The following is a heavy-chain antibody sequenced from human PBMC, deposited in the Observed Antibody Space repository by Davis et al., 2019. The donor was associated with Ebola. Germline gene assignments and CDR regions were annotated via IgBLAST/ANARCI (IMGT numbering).Heavy chain of an antibody. CDR1: GYTFTSYD. CDR3: AKEDESPDM. V-gene: IGHV1-46*01. Sequence: ASVKVSCKASGYTFTSYDINWVRQATGQGLEWMGLIHPRDGNTIYAQRFQGRVTMTRDTATDTVDMELSSLTSDDTAVYYCAKEDESPDMWGQGTVVTVSS. J-gene: IGHJ3*02. CDR2: IHPRDGNT.